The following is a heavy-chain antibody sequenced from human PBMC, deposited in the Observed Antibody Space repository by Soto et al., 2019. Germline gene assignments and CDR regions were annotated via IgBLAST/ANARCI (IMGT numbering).Heavy chain of an antibody. V-gene: IGHV3-74*01. CDR1: GFTFSSYW. CDR2: INNDGSST. J-gene: IGHJ4*02. Sequence: GGSLRLSCAASGFTFSSYWMHWVRQAPGKGLVWVSRINNDGSSTSYADSVKGRFTISRDNAKNTLYLQMNSLRAEDTAVYYCARVDSSGDYYVSPAFDYWGQGTLVTVSS. CDR3: ARVDSSGDYYVSPAFDY. D-gene: IGHD3-22*01.